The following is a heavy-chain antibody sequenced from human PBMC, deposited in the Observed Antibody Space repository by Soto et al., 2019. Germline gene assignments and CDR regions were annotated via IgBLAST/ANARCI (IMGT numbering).Heavy chain of an antibody. D-gene: IGHD3-22*01. J-gene: IGHJ5*02. V-gene: IGHV1-3*01. CDR1: GYTFTSYA. CDR2: INAGNGNT. CDR3: ARTKGHYYDSSGYPNWFDP. Sequence: EASVKVSCKASGYTFTSYAMHWVRQAPGQRLEWMGWINAGNGNTKYSQKFQGRVTITRDTSASTAYMELSSLRSEDTAVYYCARTKGHYYDSSGYPNWFDPWGQGTLVTVSS.